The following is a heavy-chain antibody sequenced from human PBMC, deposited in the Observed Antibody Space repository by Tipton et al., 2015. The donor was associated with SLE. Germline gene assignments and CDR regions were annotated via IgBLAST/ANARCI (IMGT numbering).Heavy chain of an antibody. V-gene: IGHV3-30*14. CDR3: ARDYGDN. J-gene: IGHJ4*02. CDR1: GFTFSSYA. Sequence: SLRLSCPASGFTFSSYAMHWVRQAPGKGLEWVAFIRYDGSNKYYADSVKGRFTISRDNSKNTLYLQMNSLRAEDTALYYCARDYGDNWGQGTLVTVSS. D-gene: IGHD4-17*01. CDR2: IRYDGSNK.